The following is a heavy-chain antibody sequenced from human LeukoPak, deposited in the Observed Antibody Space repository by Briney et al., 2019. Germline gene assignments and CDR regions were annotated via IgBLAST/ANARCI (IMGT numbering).Heavy chain of an antibody. Sequence: SETLSLTCTVSGGSISSGDYYWSWIRQPPGKGLEWIGYIYYSGSTYYNPSLKSRVTISVDTSKNQFSLKLSSVTAADTAVYYCAREETAPYYFDYWGQGTLVTVSS. CDR2: IYYSGST. CDR3: AREETAPYYFDY. CDR1: GGSISSGDYY. J-gene: IGHJ4*02. V-gene: IGHV4-30-4*01.